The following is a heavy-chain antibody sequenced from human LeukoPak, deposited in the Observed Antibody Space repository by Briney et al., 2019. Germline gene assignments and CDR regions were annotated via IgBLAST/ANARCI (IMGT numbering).Heavy chain of an antibody. CDR1: GFTVRNNY. J-gene: IGHJ3*02. Sequence: GSLRLSCAASGFTVRNNYMSWVRQAPGKGLEWVSVIYSGGSTYYADSVKGRFTFSKDNSKNTLYLQMTNLRVEDTAVYYCARGVGQDAFDIWGQGTMVTVSS. V-gene: IGHV3-53*01. CDR2: IYSGGST. D-gene: IGHD1-26*01. CDR3: ARGVGQDAFDI.